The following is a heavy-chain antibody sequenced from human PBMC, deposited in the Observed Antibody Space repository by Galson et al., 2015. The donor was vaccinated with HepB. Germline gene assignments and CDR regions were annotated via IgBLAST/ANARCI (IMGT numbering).Heavy chain of an antibody. CDR3: TRGYCSNSNCCIGDF. D-gene: IGHD2-2*01. CDR1: EFTFSDYY. V-gene: IGHV3-72*01. J-gene: IGHJ4*02. Sequence: SLRLSCAASEFTFSDYYMDWVRQAPGKGLEWVGRSRNKLYSHTTEYAASVKGRFIISRDDSRNSVYLQMNSLKIDDTAVYYCTRGYCSNSNCCIGDFWGQGTLVTVSS. CDR2: SRNKLYSHTT.